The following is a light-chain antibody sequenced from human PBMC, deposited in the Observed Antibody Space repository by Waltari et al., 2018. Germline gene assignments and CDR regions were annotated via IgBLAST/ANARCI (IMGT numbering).Light chain of an antibody. V-gene: IGLV1-47*01. J-gene: IGLJ3*02. CDR2: RND. CDR1: RSIIGSHH. Sequence: QSVLTQPPSASATPGQRVPISCSGSRSIIGSHHLHRYQQVPGAAPKLLIYRNDQWPSGVPDRFSGSKTGTSASLAISGLRSEDEADYYCAAWDDSQRGWVFGGGTKLTVL. CDR3: AAWDDSQRGWV.